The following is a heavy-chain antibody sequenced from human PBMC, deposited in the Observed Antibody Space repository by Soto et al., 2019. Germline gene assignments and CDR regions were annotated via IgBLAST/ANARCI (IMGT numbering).Heavy chain of an antibody. D-gene: IGHD3-10*01. CDR1: GGSFSGYY. V-gene: IGHV4-34*01. Sequence: SETLCLTCAVYGGSFSGYYWSWIRQPPGKGLEWIGEINHSGSTNYNPSLKSRVTISVDTSKNQFSLKLSSVTAADTAVYYCARDRRLITMVRGVSLWFDPWGQGTLVTVSS. CDR2: INHSGST. J-gene: IGHJ5*02. CDR3: ARDRRLITMVRGVSLWFDP.